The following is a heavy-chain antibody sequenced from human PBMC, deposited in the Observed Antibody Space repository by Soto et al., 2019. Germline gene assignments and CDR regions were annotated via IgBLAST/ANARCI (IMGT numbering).Heavy chain of an antibody. CDR1: GFTFSSYA. D-gene: IGHD3-10*01. CDR2: ISGSGGRT. CDR3: ARSRSGAVADSFDF. Sequence: GGSLRLSCAAFGFTFSSYAMSWVRQAPGKGLEWVSGISGSGGRTDNTDSVKGRFTISRDNSKNTLYLQMNSLRDEDSAMFYCARSRSGAVADSFDFWGQGTLVTVSS. V-gene: IGHV3-23*01. J-gene: IGHJ4*02.